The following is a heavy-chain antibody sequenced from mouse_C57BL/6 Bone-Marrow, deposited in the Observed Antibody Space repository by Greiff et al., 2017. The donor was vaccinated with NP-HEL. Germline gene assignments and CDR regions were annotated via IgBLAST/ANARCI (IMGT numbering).Heavy chain of an antibody. CDR3: ARHGISWYFDV. V-gene: IGHV1-54*01. CDR2: INPGSGGP. J-gene: IGHJ1*03. CDR1: GYAFTNYL. Sequence: QVQLQQSGAELVRPGTSVKVSCKASGYAFTNYLIEWVKQRPGQGLEWIGVINPGSGGPNYNEKFKGKATLTADKSSSTAYMQLSSLTSEDAAVYFCARHGISWYFDVWGTGTTVTVSS. D-gene: IGHD2-4*01.